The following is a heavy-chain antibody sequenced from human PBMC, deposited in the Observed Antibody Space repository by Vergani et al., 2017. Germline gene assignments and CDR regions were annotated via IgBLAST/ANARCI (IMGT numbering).Heavy chain of an antibody. Sequence: QVQLVQSGAEVKKPGSSVKVSCKASGGTFSSYAISWVRQAPGQGLEWVGIINPSGGHTNYAQKFQGRVTMTRDTSTSTVYMELSSLRSEDTAIYYCARGDYGILTGYRYWGQGTLVTVSA. CDR1: GGTFSSYA. CDR2: INPSGGHT. D-gene: IGHD3-9*01. CDR3: ARGDYGILTGYRY. V-gene: IGHV1-46*03. J-gene: IGHJ4*02.